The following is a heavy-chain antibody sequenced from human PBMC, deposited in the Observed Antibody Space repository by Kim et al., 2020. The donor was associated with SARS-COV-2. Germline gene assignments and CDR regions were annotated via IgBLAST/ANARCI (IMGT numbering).Heavy chain of an antibody. CDR2: IYSGGSST. CDR1: GFTFSSYA. D-gene: IGHD2-15*01. J-gene: IGHJ4*02. CDR3: AKGGPLYGGKVRALDY. V-gene: IGHV3-23*03. Sequence: GGSLRLSCAASGFTFSSYAMSWVRQAPGKGLEWVSVIYSGGSSTYYADSVKGRFTISRDNSKNTLYLQMNSLRAEDTAVYYCAKGGPLYGGKVRALDYWGQGTLVTVSS.